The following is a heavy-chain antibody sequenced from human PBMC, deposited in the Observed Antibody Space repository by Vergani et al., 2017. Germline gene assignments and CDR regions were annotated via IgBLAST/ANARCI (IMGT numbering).Heavy chain of an antibody. J-gene: IGHJ4*02. V-gene: IGHV3-23*01. Sequence: VQLQESGPGLVKPSQTLSLTCTVSGGSISSGGYYWSWIRQHPGKGLEWVSAISGSGGSTYYADAVKGRFTISRDNSKNTLYLQMNSLRAEDTAVYYCANGVRGSSWKPSYWGQGTLVTVSS. CDR1: GGSISSGGYY. CDR3: ANGVRGSSWKPSY. CDR2: ISGSGGST. D-gene: IGHD6-13*01.